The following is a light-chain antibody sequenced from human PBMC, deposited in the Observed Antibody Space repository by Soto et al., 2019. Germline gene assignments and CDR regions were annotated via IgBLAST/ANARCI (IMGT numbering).Light chain of an antibody. CDR3: SSYAGNTIVI. CDR2: DVS. J-gene: IGLJ2*01. V-gene: IGLV2-11*01. Sequence: QSALTQPPSVSGSPGQSVSISCTGTSSDVGNYNYVAWYQQHPGKPPKLMIFDVSRRPSGVPDRFSGSKSGNTASLTISGLQAEDEGDYYCSSYAGNTIVIFGGGTKLTVL. CDR1: SSDVGNYNY.